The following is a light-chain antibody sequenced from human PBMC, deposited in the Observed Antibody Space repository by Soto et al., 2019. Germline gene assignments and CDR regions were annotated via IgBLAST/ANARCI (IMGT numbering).Light chain of an antibody. CDR1: SSDVGGYNY. CDR3: SSYASGNTLV. CDR2: DVT. J-gene: IGLJ1*01. Sequence: QSVLTRAAYVNRSRGQASRISCDGTSSDVGGYNYVSWYQQHPGKAPKLILYDVTNRPSGVSDRFSGSKSGNTASLTISGLQAEDEADYYCSSYASGNTLVFGTGTKVTVL. V-gene: IGLV2-14*01.